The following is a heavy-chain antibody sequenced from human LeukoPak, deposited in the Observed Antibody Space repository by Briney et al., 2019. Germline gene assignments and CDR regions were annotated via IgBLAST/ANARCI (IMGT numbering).Heavy chain of an antibody. CDR1: GYTFIGYY. CDR3: ARERGIIAAAANPGGLNWFDP. J-gene: IGHJ5*02. Sequence: GASVKVSCKASGYTFIGYYMHWVRQAPGQGLEWMGWINPNSGNTGYAQKFQGRVTMTRNTSISTAYMELSSLRSEDTAVYYCARERGIIAAAANPGGLNWFDPWGQGTLVTVSS. V-gene: IGHV1-8*02. D-gene: IGHD6-13*01. CDR2: INPNSGNT.